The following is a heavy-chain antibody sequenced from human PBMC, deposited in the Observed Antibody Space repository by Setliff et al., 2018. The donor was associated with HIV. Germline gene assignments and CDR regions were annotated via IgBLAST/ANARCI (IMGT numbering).Heavy chain of an antibody. Sequence: PSETLSLTCTVSGGSISTYFWSWVRQTPGKGLEWIGYIYYTGSTSYNPSFRSRVTISVDTSKNQFSLKLSSVIAADTAVYYCARSPLYSGYERYYFDYWGQGTLVTVSS. CDR2: IYYTGST. CDR3: ARSPLYSGYERYYFDY. J-gene: IGHJ4*02. CDR1: GGSISTYF. V-gene: IGHV4-59*08. D-gene: IGHD5-12*01.